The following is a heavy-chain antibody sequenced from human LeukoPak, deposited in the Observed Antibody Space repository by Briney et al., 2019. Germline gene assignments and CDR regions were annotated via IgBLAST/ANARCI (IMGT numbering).Heavy chain of an antibody. J-gene: IGHJ5*02. CDR1: GFTFSSYG. Sequence: QTGGSLRLSCAASGFTFSSYGMHWVRQAPGKGLEWVAFIRYDGSNKYYADSVKGRFTISRDNSKNTLYLQMNSLRAEDTAVYYCAKDVFGRAAAGNNWFDPWGQGTLVTVSS. CDR2: IRYDGSNK. CDR3: AKDVFGRAAAGNNWFDP. V-gene: IGHV3-30*02. D-gene: IGHD6-13*01.